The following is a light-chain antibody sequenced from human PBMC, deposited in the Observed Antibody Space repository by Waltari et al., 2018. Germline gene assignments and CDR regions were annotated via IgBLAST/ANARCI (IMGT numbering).Light chain of an antibody. CDR1: SLGTKN. CDR3: QLWDNTWV. V-gene: IGLV3-9*01. Sequence: SYDVTQPLSVSVALGQTAKLTWGGHSLGTKNVHWYQQRPGQAPVLVSYRDTNRPSGTPERFSGSKSVNTATLTVNRAQVDDEADYYCQLWDNTWVFGGGTKLTVL. J-gene: IGLJ3*02. CDR2: RDT.